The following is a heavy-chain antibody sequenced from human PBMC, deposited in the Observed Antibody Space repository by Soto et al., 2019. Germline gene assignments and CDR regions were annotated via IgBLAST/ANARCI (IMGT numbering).Heavy chain of an antibody. CDR3: ASQHSGSYYYFDY. V-gene: IGHV4-31*03. D-gene: IGHD1-26*01. CDR1: GGSISSGGYY. CDR2: IYYSGST. Sequence: SETLSLTCTVSGGSISSGGYYWSWIRQHPGKGLEWIGYIYYSGSTYYNPSLKSRVTISVDTSKNQFSLKLSSVTAADTAVYYCASQHSGSYYYFDYWGQGTLGTVSS. J-gene: IGHJ4*02.